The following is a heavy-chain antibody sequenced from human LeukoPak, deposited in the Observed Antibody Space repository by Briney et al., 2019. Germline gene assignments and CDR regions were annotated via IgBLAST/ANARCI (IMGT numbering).Heavy chain of an antibody. Sequence: SETLSLTCAVYGVSFSGYYWSWIRQPPGKGLEWIGEINHSGSTNYNPSLKSRVTISVDTSKNQFSLKLSSVTAADTAVYYCARVKYDYDSSRFDPWGQGTLVNVSS. D-gene: IGHD3-22*01. CDR1: GVSFSGYY. J-gene: IGHJ5*02. CDR3: ARVKYDYDSSRFDP. V-gene: IGHV4-34*01. CDR2: INHSGST.